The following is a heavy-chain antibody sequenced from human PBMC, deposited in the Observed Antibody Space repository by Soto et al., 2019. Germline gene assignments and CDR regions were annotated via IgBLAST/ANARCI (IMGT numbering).Heavy chain of an antibody. J-gene: IGHJ6*02. CDR1: GGTFSSYA. Sequence: QVQLVQSGAEVKKPGSSVKVSCKASGGTFSSYALSWVRQAPGQGLEWLGGIITIFGTANYAQKFQGRVTITADKSTRTAYTALSSLRSEYKAVYYCARALISYYDFWSGVGRMDVWGQGTTVTFSS. V-gene: IGHV1-69*06. CDR2: IITIFGTA. CDR3: ARALISYYDFWSGVGRMDV. D-gene: IGHD3-3*01.